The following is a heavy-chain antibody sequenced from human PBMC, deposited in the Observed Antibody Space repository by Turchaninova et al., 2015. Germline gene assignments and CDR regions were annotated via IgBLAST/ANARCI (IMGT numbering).Heavy chain of an antibody. CDR1: GFTFRSHW. V-gene: IGHV3-74*01. J-gene: IGHJ4*02. CDR3: ARHVGVAGTSPLGY. D-gene: IGHD6-19*01. CDR2: ISSDGSST. Sequence: EVQLVDSGGDLVQPGGSMRLACAGSGFTFRSHWMHWVRQAPGKGLVWVSRISSDGSSTSDADSVKGRFTISRDNAKNTLYLQMNSLRAEDTAVYYCARHVGVAGTSPLGYWGQGTLVTVSS.